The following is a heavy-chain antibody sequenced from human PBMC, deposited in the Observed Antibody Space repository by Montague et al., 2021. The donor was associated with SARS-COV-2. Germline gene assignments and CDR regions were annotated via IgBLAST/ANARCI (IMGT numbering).Heavy chain of an antibody. CDR3: ARIPVGSNYYFDF. CDR1: GDSVSSNNAT. V-gene: IGHV6-1*01. CDR2: TYYRPKWYN. J-gene: IGHJ4*02. Sequence: CAISGDSVSSNNATWNWIRQSPSRGLEWLGRTYYRPKWYNDYAESVKSRITIDPDTSKHQFSLHLNSVTPEDTAVYYCARIPVGSNYYFDFGGQGTLVTVSS. D-gene: IGHD4-11*01.